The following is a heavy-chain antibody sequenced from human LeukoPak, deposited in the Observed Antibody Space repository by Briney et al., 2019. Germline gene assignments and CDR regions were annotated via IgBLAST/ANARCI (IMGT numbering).Heavy chain of an antibody. CDR3: ARDKIVGATYFDY. CDR1: GFTFSNYA. CDR2: ISGSGDNT. Sequence: GGSLRLSCAASGFTFSNYAMSWVRQAPGKGLEWVSAISGSGDNTYYADSVKGRFTVSRDNSKNTLYVQMKSLRAEDTAVYYCARDKIVGATYFDYWGQGTLVTVSS. D-gene: IGHD1-26*01. J-gene: IGHJ4*02. V-gene: IGHV3-23*01.